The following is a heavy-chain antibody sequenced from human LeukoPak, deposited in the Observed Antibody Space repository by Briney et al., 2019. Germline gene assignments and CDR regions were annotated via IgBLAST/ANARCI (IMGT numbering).Heavy chain of an antibody. CDR2: INPNSGGT. V-gene: IGHV1-2*02. CDR1: GYTFTGYY. D-gene: IGHD1-7*01. Sequence: ASVKVSCKASGYTFTGYYMHWVRQAPGQGLEWMGWINPNSGGTNYAQKFQGRVTMTRDTSISTAYMELSRLRSDDTAVYYCARDTQLPHYYYYGMDVWGQGTTVTVS. J-gene: IGHJ6*02. CDR3: ARDTQLPHYYYYGMDV.